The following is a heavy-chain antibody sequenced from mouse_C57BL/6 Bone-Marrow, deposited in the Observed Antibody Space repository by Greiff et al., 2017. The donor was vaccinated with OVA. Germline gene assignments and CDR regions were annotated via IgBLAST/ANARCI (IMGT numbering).Heavy chain of an antibody. V-gene: IGHV5-6*01. J-gene: IGHJ1*03. CDR1: GFTFSSYG. Sequence: EVNLVESGGDLVKPGGSLKLSCAASGFTFSSYGMSWVRQTPDKRLEWVATISSGGSYTYYPDSVKGRFTISRDNAKNTPYLQMSSLKSEDTAMYYWARHGYYGSSRYWYFDVWGTGTTVTVSS. CDR2: ISSGGSYT. CDR3: ARHGYYGSSRYWYFDV. D-gene: IGHD1-1*01.